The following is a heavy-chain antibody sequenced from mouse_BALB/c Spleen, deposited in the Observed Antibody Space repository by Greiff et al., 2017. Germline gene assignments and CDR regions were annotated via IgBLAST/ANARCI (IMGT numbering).Heavy chain of an antibody. V-gene: IGHV3-2*02. Sequence: DVKLQESGPGLVKPSQSLSLTCTVTGYSITSDYAWNWIRQFPGNKLEWMGYISYSGSTSYNPSLKSRISITRDTSKNQFFLQLNSVTTEDTATYYCARSPYGYDGYAMDYWGQGTSVTVSS. CDR2: ISYSGST. CDR1: GYSITSDYA. D-gene: IGHD2-2*01. J-gene: IGHJ4*01. CDR3: ARSPYGYDGYAMDY.